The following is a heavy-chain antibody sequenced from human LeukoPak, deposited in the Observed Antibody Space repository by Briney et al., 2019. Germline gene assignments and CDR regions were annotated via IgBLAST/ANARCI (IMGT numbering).Heavy chain of an antibody. V-gene: IGHV1-18*04. CDR2: ISTYNKNT. CDR3: ARETGGEMATIKREFDY. Sequence: ASVKVSCKASGYTFTGYYMHWVRQAPGQGLEWMGWISTYNKNTNYAQKLQGRVTMTTDTSTSTAYMELRSLRSDDTAVYYCARETGGEMATIKREFDYWGQGTLVTVSS. CDR1: GYTFTGYY. D-gene: IGHD5-24*01. J-gene: IGHJ4*02.